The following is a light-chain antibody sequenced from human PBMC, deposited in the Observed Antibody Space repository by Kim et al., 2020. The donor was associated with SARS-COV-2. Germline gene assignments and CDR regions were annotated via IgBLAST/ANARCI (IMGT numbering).Light chain of an antibody. V-gene: IGLV3-21*04. CDR3: KVWHSSSAHLYV. J-gene: IGLJ1*01. CDR2: YDS. Sequence: SYELTQPPSVSVAPGKTARITCGGNNIGSKSVHWYQQKPGQAPLLVIYYDSDRPSGIPERFSGSNSGNTATLTISRVEAGDEADYYCKVWHSSSAHLYVFGSGTKVTVL. CDR1: NIGSKS.